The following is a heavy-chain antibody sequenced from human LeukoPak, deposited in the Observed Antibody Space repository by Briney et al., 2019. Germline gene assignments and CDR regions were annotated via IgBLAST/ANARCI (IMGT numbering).Heavy chain of an antibody. D-gene: IGHD6-13*01. Sequence: PSETLSLTCTVSGGSISSSSYYWGWIRQPPGKGLEWIGSIYCSGSTYYNPSLKSRVTISVDTSKNQFSLKLSSVTAADTAVYYCARYSSSWSYYFDYWGQGTLVTVSS. V-gene: IGHV4-39*07. CDR2: IYCSGST. J-gene: IGHJ4*02. CDR3: ARYSSSWSYYFDY. CDR1: GGSISSSSYY.